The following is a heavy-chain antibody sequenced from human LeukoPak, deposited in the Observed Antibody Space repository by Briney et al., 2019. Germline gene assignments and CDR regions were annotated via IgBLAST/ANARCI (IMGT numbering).Heavy chain of an antibody. J-gene: IGHJ4*02. CDR3: ARSFYNHGNYFDY. V-gene: IGHV4-59*01. CDR2: VYHTGST. CDR1: GGSINSYY. D-gene: IGHD3-10*01. Sequence: SETLSLTCTVSGGSINSYYWSWIRQPPGKGLEWIGCVYHTGSTDYNSSLKSRVTISLDTSKNQFSLKLSSVTAADTAVYYCARSFYNHGNYFDYWGQGTLVTVSS.